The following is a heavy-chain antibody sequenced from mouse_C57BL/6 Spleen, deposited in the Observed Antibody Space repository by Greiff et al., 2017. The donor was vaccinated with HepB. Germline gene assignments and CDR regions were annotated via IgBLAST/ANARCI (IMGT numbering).Heavy chain of an antibody. Sequence: EVKLQESGPELVKPGASVKISCKASGYSFTDYNMNWVKQSNGKSLEWIGVINPNYGTTSYNQKFKGKATLTVDKSSSTAYMQLNSLTSEDSAVYYCARSGAYSNYDFDYWGQGTTLTVSS. CDR3: ARSGAYSNYDFDY. V-gene: IGHV1-39*01. CDR1: GYSFTDYN. D-gene: IGHD2-5*01. J-gene: IGHJ2*01. CDR2: INPNYGTT.